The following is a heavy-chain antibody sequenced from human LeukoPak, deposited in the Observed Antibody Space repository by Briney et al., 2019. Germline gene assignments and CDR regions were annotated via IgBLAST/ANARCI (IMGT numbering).Heavy chain of an antibody. CDR1: GFTFSDHY. J-gene: IGHJ2*01. D-gene: IGHD1-26*01. CDR3: GRIRGSYLHWYFDL. Sequence: QPGGSLRLSCAASGFTFSDHYMDWVRQAPGKGLEWVGRVRNKANSYITMYAASVKGRFTISRNDSENSLYLQVNSLKTEDTAVYYCGRIRGSYLHWYFDLWGRGTLVTVSS. CDR2: VRNKANSYIT. V-gene: IGHV3-72*01.